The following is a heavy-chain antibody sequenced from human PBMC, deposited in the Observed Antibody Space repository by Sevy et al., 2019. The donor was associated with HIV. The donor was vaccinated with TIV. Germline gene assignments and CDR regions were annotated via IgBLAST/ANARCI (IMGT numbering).Heavy chain of an antibody. V-gene: IGHV4-31*03. D-gene: IGHD1-26*01. CDR2: ISYSGRT. Sequence: SETLSLTCTVSGGSISSLNYYWSWIRQHPGKGLEWIGYISYSGRTYYNPSLKSRVTISVDTSKSQFSLKLSSVTAADTAVYYCARANAYLASDAFDIWGQGTLVTVSS. CDR3: ARANAYLASDAFDI. CDR1: GGSISSLNYY. J-gene: IGHJ3*02.